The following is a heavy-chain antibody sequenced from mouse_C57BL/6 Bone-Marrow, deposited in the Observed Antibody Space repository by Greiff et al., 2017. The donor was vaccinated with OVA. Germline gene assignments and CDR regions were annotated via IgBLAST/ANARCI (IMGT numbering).Heavy chain of an antibody. CDR2: INPNNGGT. J-gene: IGHJ1*03. D-gene: IGHD1-1*01. CDR3: ARQYCGSHWYFDV. Sequence: EVQLQQSGPELVKPGASVKIPCKASGYTFTDYNMDWVKQSHGKSLEWIGDINPNNGGTIYNQKFKGKATLTVDKSSSTAYLELRSLTSEDTAVYDGARQYCGSHWYFDVWGTGTTVTVSS. V-gene: IGHV1-18*01. CDR1: GYTFTDYN.